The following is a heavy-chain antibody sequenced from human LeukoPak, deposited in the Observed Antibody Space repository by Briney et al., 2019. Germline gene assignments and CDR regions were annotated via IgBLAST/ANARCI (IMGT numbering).Heavy chain of an antibody. V-gene: IGHV1-2*02. CDR3: ARDNAYKDY. D-gene: IGHD5-24*01. J-gene: IGHJ4*02. Sequence: GASVKVSCKASGYTFTGYYIHWVRQAPGQGLEWMGWVIPASGGTNYAQKFQGRVTMTRDTSISTAYMELSRLRSDDTAMYYCARDNAYKDYWGQGTLVTVSS. CDR1: GYTFTGYY. CDR2: VIPASGGT.